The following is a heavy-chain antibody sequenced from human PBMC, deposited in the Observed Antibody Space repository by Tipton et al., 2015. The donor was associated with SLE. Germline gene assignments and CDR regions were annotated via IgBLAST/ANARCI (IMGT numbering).Heavy chain of an antibody. CDR1: GFTFSDYN. D-gene: IGHD2-2*02. CDR3: VRGGGYCSSSTCYTRLWYFDL. V-gene: IGHV3-21*01. CDR2: TSSNTHYV. J-gene: IGHJ2*01. Sequence: SLRLSCTASGFTFSDYNMNWVRQAPGKWLEWVSYTSSNTHYVDYADSVKGRFTISRDNAKNSLYLEMNSLRAEDSAVYYCVRGGGYCSSSTCYTRLWYFDLWGRGTLVSVSS.